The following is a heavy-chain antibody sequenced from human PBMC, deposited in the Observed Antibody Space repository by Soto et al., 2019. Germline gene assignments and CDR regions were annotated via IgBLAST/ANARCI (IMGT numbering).Heavy chain of an antibody. CDR3: AKEDGAAFTS. J-gene: IGHJ4*02. V-gene: IGHV1-69*12. CDR1: GGDLTNSG. Sequence: QVHLVQSGAEMKKPGSSVKVSCKVSGGDLTNSGISWVRQAPGQGLEWMGGIFPLVALVDYSPKFQGRVTITADESTTTAYMDLGSLPSEDTAVYYCAKEDGAAFTSWGQGTLVIVSS. CDR2: IFPLVALV. D-gene: IGHD1-26*01.